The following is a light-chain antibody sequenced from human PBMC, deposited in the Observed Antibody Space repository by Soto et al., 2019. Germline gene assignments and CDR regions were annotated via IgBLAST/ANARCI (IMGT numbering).Light chain of an antibody. Sequence: DIVMTQSPLSLPVTPGEPASISCRSSQSLLHTNGNTYLDWYLQKPGQSPQLLIYLRSNRASGVPDRFSGSGSGTDFTLRISRVEAEDVGVYYCMQALQTPLTFGPGTKVDI. CDR2: LRS. V-gene: IGKV2-28*01. CDR1: QSLLHTNGNTY. J-gene: IGKJ3*01. CDR3: MQALQTPLT.